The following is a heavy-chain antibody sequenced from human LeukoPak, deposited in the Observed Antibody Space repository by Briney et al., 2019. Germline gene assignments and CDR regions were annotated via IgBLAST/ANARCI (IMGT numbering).Heavy chain of an antibody. D-gene: IGHD3-10*01. Sequence: GGSLRLSCAASGFTFSRYAMKWVRQAPGKDLEWVSCIGSSGSYMYYADSVKGRFTISRDNAKNSLYLQMDSLRAEDGAVYYCAREDYSSGNPTIDTWGQGTLVTVSS. CDR1: GFTFSRYA. CDR2: IGSSGSYM. J-gene: IGHJ5*02. V-gene: IGHV3-21*01. CDR3: AREDYSSGNPTIDT.